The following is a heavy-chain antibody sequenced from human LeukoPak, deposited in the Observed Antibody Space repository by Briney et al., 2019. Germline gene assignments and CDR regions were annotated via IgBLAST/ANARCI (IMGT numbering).Heavy chain of an antibody. CDR3: ARDVTGTTVARYYYYMDV. V-gene: IGHV3-21*01. J-gene: IGHJ6*03. D-gene: IGHD1-20*01. CDR2: INSSSSYI. CDR1: GFTFSSYS. Sequence: GGSLRLSCAASGFTFSSYSMNWVRQAPGKGLEWVSSINSSSSYIYYADSVKVRFTISRDNAKNSLYLQMNSLRAEDTAVYYCARDVTGTTVARYYYYMDVWGKGTTVTVSS.